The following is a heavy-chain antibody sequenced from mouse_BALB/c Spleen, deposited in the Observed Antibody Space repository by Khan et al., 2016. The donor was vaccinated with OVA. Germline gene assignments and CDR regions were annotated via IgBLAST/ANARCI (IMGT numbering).Heavy chain of an antibody. Sequence: QVQLQQPGAELVKAGASVKMSCKASGYTFTSYWMHWVKQRLGQGLEWFAETNPTNGRPYYNEKFTSKATLTVDNSSSTAYMLLSGPTFEDSAVYYCARVKKIVATYFDYWGQGTTLTVSS. CDR2: TNPTNGRP. CDR3: ARVKKIVATYFDY. J-gene: IGHJ2*01. D-gene: IGHD1-1*01. V-gene: IGHV1S81*02. CDR1: GYTFTSYW.